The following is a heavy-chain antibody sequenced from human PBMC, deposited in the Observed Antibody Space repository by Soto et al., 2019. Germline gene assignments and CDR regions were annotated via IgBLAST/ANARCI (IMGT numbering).Heavy chain of an antibody. J-gene: IGHJ3*02. Sequence: EVQLLESGGGLVQPGGSLRLSCAPSGFTFNDYPMSWVRQAPGKGLEWVPAVTGSGATTYYADFVKGRFTIPRDNSKSTLDLQMNSLRAEDTALYYCARVSWDNSGQEGFDIWGLGTMVTVS. CDR1: GFTFNDYP. V-gene: IGHV3-23*01. CDR3: ARVSWDNSGQEGFDI. D-gene: IGHD6-25*01. CDR2: VTGSGATT.